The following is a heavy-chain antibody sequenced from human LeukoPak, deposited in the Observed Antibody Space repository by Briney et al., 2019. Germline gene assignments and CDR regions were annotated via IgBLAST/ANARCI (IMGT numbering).Heavy chain of an antibody. CDR1: GFTFRSHA. Sequence: GGSLRLSCAASGFTFRSHAMHWVRQAPGKGLEWVAHIWFDGSNKYFADSVKGRFTISRDNSKNTLYLQMNSLRAEDTAVYYCARDGRSGPHFDSWGQGTLVTVSS. CDR2: IWFDGSNK. V-gene: IGHV3-33*01. J-gene: IGHJ4*02. CDR3: ARDGRSGPHFDS. D-gene: IGHD1-1*01.